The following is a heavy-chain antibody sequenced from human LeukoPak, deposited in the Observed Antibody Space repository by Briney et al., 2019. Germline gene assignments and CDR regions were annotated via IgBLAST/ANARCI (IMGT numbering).Heavy chain of an antibody. Sequence: GGSLRLSCAASGFTFSSYDMHWVRQATGKGLEWVSAIGTVGDTYYPGSVKGRFTISRENAKNSLYLQMNSLRAGDTAVYYCARGGITFGGVIVLGMDVWGQGTTVTVSS. CDR2: IGTVGDT. D-gene: IGHD3-16*02. V-gene: IGHV3-13*01. CDR1: GFTFSSYD. CDR3: ARGGITFGGVIVLGMDV. J-gene: IGHJ6*02.